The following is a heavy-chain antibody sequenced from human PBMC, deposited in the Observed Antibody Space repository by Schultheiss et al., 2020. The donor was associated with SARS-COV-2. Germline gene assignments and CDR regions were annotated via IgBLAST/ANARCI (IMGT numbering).Heavy chain of an antibody. CDR3: ARVYDSSGYYWLDP. Sequence: ASVKVSCKTSGYTFINYGITWVRQAPGQGLEWMGWISASNGNTKYAQKLQGRVTMTTDTSTRTAYMELRSLRSDDTAVYYCARVYDSSGYYWLDPWGQGTLVTVSS. D-gene: IGHD3-22*01. J-gene: IGHJ5*02. CDR1: GYTFINYG. CDR2: ISASNGNT. V-gene: IGHV1-18*01.